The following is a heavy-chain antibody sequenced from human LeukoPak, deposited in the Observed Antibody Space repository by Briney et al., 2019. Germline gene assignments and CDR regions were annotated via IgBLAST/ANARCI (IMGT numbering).Heavy chain of an antibody. CDR2: INHSGST. J-gene: IGHJ6*02. CDR3: ARERIAVAGWGDYYYYGMDV. CDR1: GGSFSGYY. D-gene: IGHD6-19*01. Sequence: SETLSLTCAVYGGSFSGYYWSWIRQPPGKGLEWIGEINHSGSTNYNPSLKSRVTISVDTSKNQFSLKLSSVTAADTAVYYCARERIAVAGWGDYYYYGMDVWGQGTTVTVSS. V-gene: IGHV4-34*01.